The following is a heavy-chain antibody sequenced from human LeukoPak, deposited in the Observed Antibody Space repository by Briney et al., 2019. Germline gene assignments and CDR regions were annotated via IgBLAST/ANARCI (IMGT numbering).Heavy chain of an antibody. V-gene: IGHV1-46*01. Sequence: ASVKVSCKASGYTFTSYYMHWVRQAPGQGLEWMGIINPSGGSTSYAQKFQGRVTMTRDTSTSTVYMELSSLRSEDTAVYYCAMIPVVPAAIRVDWIGTWGQGTLVTVSS. D-gene: IGHD2-2*02. CDR2: INPSGGST. J-gene: IGHJ4*02. CDR1: GYTFTSYY. CDR3: AMIPVVPAAIRVDWIGT.